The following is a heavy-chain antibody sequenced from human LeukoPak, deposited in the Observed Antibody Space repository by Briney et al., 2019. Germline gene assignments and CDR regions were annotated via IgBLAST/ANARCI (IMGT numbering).Heavy chain of an antibody. CDR3: ARGLNWFDP. V-gene: IGHV3-7*01. CDR2: IKQDGSEK. CDR1: GFTFSSYW. J-gene: IGHJ5*02. Sequence: GGSLRLSCAASGFTFSSYWMSWVRQAPGKGLEWVANIKQDGSEKNYVDSVKGRLTISRDNVKNSLYLQMNSLRAEDTAVYYWARGLNWFDPWGQGTLVTVSS.